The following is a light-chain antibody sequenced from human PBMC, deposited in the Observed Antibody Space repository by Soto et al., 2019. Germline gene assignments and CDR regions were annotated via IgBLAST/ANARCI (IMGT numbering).Light chain of an antibody. V-gene: IGKV3-20*01. J-gene: IGKJ5*01. CDR3: QQYGGSPIT. Sequence: EVVLTQSPGTLSLSPGGRATLSCGASQSVTSKLALYKQKPGQAPGLLISGSANRATGIPDRFSGSGSGTDFTLTISRLEPDDFALYFCQQYGGSPITFGLGTRLDIK. CDR1: QSVTSK. CDR2: GSA.